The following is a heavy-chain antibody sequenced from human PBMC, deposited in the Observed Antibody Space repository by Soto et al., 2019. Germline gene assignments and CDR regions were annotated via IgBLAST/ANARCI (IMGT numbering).Heavy chain of an antibody. CDR2: INPSGGST. V-gene: IGHV1-46*01. CDR1: GYTFTSYL. CDR3: ARVGWGSIAGVSYHGLAV. Sequence: SVKVSCKAAGYTFTSYLIHWVRQATGQGLEWMGIINPSGGSTSYAQKFQGRVTMTRETSTSTVYMKLSSLRSEDTAGYYCARVGWGSIAGVSYHGLAVWVNGTTVTVSS. D-gene: IGHD6-6*01. J-gene: IGHJ6*04.